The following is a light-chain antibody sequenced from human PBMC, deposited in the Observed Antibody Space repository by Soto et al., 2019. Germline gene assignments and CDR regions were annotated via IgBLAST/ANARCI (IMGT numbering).Light chain of an antibody. CDR2: DVT. J-gene: IGLJ2*01. CDR3: GSYTISSTLMI. V-gene: IGLV2-14*03. CDR1: PSDIGAYNY. Sequence: QSALTQPASVSGSPGQSITISCSGTPSDIGAYNYVSWYQHLPGKDPKVIIYDVTNRPSGVSSRFSCSKSGTTASLTISGLQAEDEANYYCGSYTISSTLMIFGGGTKLTVL.